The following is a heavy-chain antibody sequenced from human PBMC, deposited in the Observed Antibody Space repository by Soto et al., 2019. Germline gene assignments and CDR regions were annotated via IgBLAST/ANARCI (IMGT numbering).Heavy chain of an antibody. D-gene: IGHD4-17*01. CDR3: ARALEDGDLYYYYYGMDV. J-gene: IGHJ6*02. V-gene: IGHV3-7*03. CDR2: IKQDGSEK. CDR1: GFTFSSYW. Sequence: GGSLRLSCAASGFTFSSYWMSWVRQAPGKGLEWVANIKQDGSEKYYVDSVKGRFTISRDNAKNSLYLQMNSLRAEDTAVYYCARALEDGDLYYYYYGMDVWGQGTTVTVSS.